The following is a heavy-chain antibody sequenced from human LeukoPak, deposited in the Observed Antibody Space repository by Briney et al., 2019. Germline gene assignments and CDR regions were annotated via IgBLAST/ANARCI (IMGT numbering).Heavy chain of an antibody. D-gene: IGHD2/OR15-2a*01. Sequence: GGSLRLSCAASGFTFNNYAMSWVRQAPGKGLEWVSAISGSGDRIYYADSVKGRFTISRDNSKNTLYLQMNSLRAEDTAVYYCAKQGYTTSWLYFDYWGQGTLVTVPS. CDR1: GFTFNNYA. CDR2: ISGSGDRI. J-gene: IGHJ4*02. CDR3: AKQGYTTSWLYFDY. V-gene: IGHV3-23*01.